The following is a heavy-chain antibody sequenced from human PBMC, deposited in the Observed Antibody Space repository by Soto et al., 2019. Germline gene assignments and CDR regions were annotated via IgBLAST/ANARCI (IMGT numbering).Heavy chain of an antibody. CDR1: GGSISSSSYY. J-gene: IGHJ3*02. V-gene: IGHV4-39*01. CDR2: IYYSGST. CDR3: ARLGGGWDPSIIRAFDI. D-gene: IGHD1-26*01. Sequence: PSETLSLTCTVSGGSISSSSYYWGWIRQPPGKGLEWIGSIYYSGSTYYNPSLKSRVTISVDTSKNQFSPKLSSVTAADTAVYYCARLGGGWDPSIIRAFDIWGQGTMVTVSS.